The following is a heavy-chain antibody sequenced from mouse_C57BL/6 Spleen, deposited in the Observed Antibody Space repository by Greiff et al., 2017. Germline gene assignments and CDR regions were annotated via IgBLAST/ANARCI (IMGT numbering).Heavy chain of an antibody. CDR1: GFTFSDYG. V-gene: IGHV5-17*01. Sequence: EVMLVESGGGLVKPGGSLKLSCAASGFTFSDYGMHWVRQAPEKGLEWVAYISSGRSTIYYAATVQGRFTISRDNAKNTQFLQMPRLRSEDTAMYYCAKGYYYYGRRERYFDVWGKGTTVTVSA. J-gene: IGHJ1*03. CDR2: ISSGRSTI. CDR3: AKGYYYYGRRERYFDV. D-gene: IGHD1-1*01.